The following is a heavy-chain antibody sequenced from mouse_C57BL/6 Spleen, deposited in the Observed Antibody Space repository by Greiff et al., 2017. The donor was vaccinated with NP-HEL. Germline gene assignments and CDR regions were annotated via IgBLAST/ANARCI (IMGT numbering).Heavy chain of an antibody. J-gene: IGHJ2*01. D-gene: IGHD1-1*01. Sequence: QLKQSGPELVKPGASVKIPCKASGYTFTDYNMDWVKQSHGKSLEWIGDINPNNGGTIYNQKFKGKATLTVDKSSSTAYMERRSLTSDDTAIYYCARGGYYYGSSYGNFDYWGQGTTLTVSS. CDR2: INPNNGGT. CDR1: GYTFTDYN. CDR3: ARGGYYYGSSYGNFDY. V-gene: IGHV1-18*01.